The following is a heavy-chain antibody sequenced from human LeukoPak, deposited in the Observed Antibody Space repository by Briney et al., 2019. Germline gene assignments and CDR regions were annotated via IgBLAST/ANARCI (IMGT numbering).Heavy chain of an antibody. CDR2: INYSGST. CDR1: GGSFSGYY. CDR3: ARGGCSGGSCYRDY. V-gene: IGHV4-34*01. D-gene: IGHD2-15*01. Sequence: SETLSLTCAVYGGSFSGYYWSWIRQPAGKGLEWIGSINYSGSTYYNPSLKSRVTISVDSSKYQFSLKLSSVTAADTAVYYCARGGCSGGSCYRDYWGQGTLVTVSS. J-gene: IGHJ4*02.